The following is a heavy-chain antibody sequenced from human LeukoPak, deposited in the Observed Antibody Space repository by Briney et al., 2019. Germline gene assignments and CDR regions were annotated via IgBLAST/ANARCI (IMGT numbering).Heavy chain of an antibody. CDR3: ARRPYDFWSGYYTGAFDI. V-gene: IGHV3-30*03. CDR2: ISYDGSNK. J-gene: IGHJ3*02. D-gene: IGHD3-3*01. Sequence: GGSLRLSCAASGFTFSSYGMHWVRQAPGKGLEWVAVISYDGSNKYYADSVKGRFTISRDNSKNTLYLQMNSLRAEDTAVYYCARRPYDFWSGYYTGAFDIWGQGTMVTVSS. CDR1: GFTFSSYG.